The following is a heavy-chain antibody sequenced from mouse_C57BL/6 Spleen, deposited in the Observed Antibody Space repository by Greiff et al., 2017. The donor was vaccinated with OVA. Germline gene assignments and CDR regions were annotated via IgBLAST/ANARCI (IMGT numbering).Heavy chain of an antibody. CDR1: GYTFTSYW. V-gene: IGHV1-61*01. Sequence: QVQLQQPGAELVRPGSSVKLSCKASGYTFTSYWMDWVKQRPGQGLEWIGNIYPSDSETHYNQKFKDKATLTVDKSSSTAYMQLSSLTSEDSAVYYCARSVITTVVAEDAMDYWGQGTSVTGSS. CDR3: ARSVITTVVAEDAMDY. CDR2: IYPSDSET. J-gene: IGHJ4*01. D-gene: IGHD1-1*01.